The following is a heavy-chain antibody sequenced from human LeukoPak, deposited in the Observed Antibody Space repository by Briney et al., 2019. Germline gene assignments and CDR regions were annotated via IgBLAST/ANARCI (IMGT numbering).Heavy chain of an antibody. Sequence: PSETLSLTCTVSGDSISSRSYYWGWIRQPPGKGLEWIGSIYYSGSTYYNPSLKSRVTISVNTSKNQFSLKLSSVTAADTAVYYCAVTFGGVIPLDYWGQGTLVTVSS. V-gene: IGHV4-39*07. CDR2: IYYSGST. D-gene: IGHD3-16*02. J-gene: IGHJ4*02. CDR1: GDSISSRSYY. CDR3: AVTFGGVIPLDY.